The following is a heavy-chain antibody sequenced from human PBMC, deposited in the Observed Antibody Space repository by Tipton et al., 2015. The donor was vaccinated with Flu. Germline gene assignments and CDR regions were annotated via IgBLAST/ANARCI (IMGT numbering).Heavy chain of an antibody. Sequence: GLVKPSQTLSLTCDISGDSVSSNSAAWNWIRRSPSRGLEWLGRTYYRSKWFNEYAISVKNRIIINPDTSKNQFSLQLNSVTPEDTAVYYCARGVSGSGLVYWGQGTLVTVSS. D-gene: IGHD3-10*01. CDR1: GDSVSSNSAA. CDR3: ARGVSGSGLVY. CDR2: TYYRSKWFN. V-gene: IGHV6-1*01. J-gene: IGHJ4*02.